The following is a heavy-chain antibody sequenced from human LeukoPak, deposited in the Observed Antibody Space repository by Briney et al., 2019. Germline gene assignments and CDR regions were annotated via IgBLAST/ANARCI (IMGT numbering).Heavy chain of an antibody. V-gene: IGHV3-21*01. J-gene: IGHJ4*02. CDR3: ARLAGYCSSTSCHPDY. D-gene: IGHD2-2*01. CDR1: GFTFSSYS. CDR2: ISSSSSYI. Sequence: GGSLRLSCAASGFTFSSYSMNWVRLAPGKGLEWVSSISSSSSYIYYADSVKGRFTISRDNAKNSLYLQMNSLRAEDTAVYYCARLAGYCSSTSCHPDYWGQGTLVTVSS.